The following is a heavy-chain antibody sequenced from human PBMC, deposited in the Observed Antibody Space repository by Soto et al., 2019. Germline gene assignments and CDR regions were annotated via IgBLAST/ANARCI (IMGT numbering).Heavy chain of an antibody. V-gene: IGHV3-23*01. J-gene: IGHJ4*02. Sequence: GGSLRLSCAASGFTFSSYAMSWVRQAPGKGLEWVSAISGSGGSTYYADSVKGRFTISRDNSKNTLYLQMNSLRAEDTAVYYCAKDRGYLESIAAVGNFDYWGQGTLVTVSS. CDR3: AKDRGYLESIAAVGNFDY. D-gene: IGHD6-6*01. CDR2: ISGSGGST. CDR1: GFTFSSYA.